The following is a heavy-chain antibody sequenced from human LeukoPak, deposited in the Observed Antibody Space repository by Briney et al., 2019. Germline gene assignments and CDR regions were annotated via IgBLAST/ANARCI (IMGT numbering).Heavy chain of an antibody. D-gene: IGHD3-22*01. J-gene: IGHJ4*02. CDR1: GFTFSSYA. CDR2: ISGSGGST. CDR3: AKVAPKNYYDSSGYYSG. V-gene: IGHV3-23*01. Sequence: PGRSLTLSCAASGFTFSSYAMSWVRQAPGKGLEWVSAISGSGGSTYYADSVKGRFTISRDNSKNTLYLQMNSLRAEDTAVYYCAKVAPKNYYDSSGYYSGWGQGTLVTVSS.